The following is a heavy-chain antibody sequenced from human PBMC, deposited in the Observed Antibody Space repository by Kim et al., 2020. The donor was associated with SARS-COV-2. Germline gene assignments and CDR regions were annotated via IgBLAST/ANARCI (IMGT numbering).Heavy chain of an antibody. D-gene: IGHD6-13*01. CDR2: IYYSGST. CDR3: ARVAYDGIAAAANFDY. CDR1: GGSISSGGYY. Sequence: SETLSLTCTVSGGSISSGGYYWSWIRQHPGKGLEWIGYIYYSGSTYYNPSLKSRVTISVDTSKNQFSLKLSSVTAADTAVHYCARVAYDGIAAAANFDYWGQGTLVTVSS. J-gene: IGHJ4*02. V-gene: IGHV4-31*03.